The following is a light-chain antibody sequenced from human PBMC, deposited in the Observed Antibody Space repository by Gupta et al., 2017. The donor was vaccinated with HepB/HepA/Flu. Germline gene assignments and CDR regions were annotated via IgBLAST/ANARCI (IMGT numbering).Light chain of an antibody. CDR2: DVT. V-gene: IGLV2-14*03. CDR3: SSYRTRTTHVA. J-gene: IGLJ2*01. Sequence: QSALTQPASVSASPGPSVTISCTGTNSDVGGYNFVSWYQQHPGKAPQLIIYDVTTRPSGVSDRFSGSKSGNTASLTISGLQAEDEADYYCSSYRTRTTHVAFGGGTKLAVL. CDR1: NSDVGGYNF.